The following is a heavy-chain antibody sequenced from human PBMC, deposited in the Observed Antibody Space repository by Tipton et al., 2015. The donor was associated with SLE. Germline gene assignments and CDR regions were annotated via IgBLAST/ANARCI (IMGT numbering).Heavy chain of an antibody. J-gene: IGHJ3*02. CDR3: ARATLLTQRITMADAFDI. CDR1: GYSVNSGHY. D-gene: IGHD3-10*01. Sequence: TLSLTCAVSGYSVNSGHYWGWIRQPPGKGLEWIGSVYHSGSTYYNPSLQSRVTISVDRSKNHFSLMLTSVTAADRAVYYCARATLLTQRITMADAFDIWGQGTMVTVSS. CDR2: VYHSGST. V-gene: IGHV4-38-2*01.